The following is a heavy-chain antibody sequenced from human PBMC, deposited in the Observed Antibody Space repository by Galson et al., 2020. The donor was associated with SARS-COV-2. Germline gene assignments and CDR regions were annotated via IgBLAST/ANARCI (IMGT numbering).Heavy chain of an antibody. CDR1: GFSISNYY. J-gene: IGHJ4*02. D-gene: IGHD3-22*01. CDR3: ARDTDNSGYYQFDL. Sequence: GGSLRLSCAASGFSISNYYISWIRQAPGKGLEWVSYISSRGHLIYYADSVKGRFTISRDNAKNSLYLQMNTLRVEDTAVYYCARDTDNSGYYQFDLWGQGTLVTVSS. CDR2: ISSRGHLI. V-gene: IGHV3-11*01.